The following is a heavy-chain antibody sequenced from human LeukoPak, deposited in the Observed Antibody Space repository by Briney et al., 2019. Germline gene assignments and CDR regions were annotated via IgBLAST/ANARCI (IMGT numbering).Heavy chain of an antibody. J-gene: IGHJ4*02. V-gene: IGHV1-2*02. CDR1: GYTFTGYY. CDR3: ARWGGDIVVVVAASFDY. Sequence: ASVKVSCKASGYTFTGYYMHWVRQAPGQRLEWIGWINPNSGGTDYAQKFQGRVTMTRDTSISTAYMELSRLRSDDTAVYYCARWGGDIVVVVAASFDYWGQGTLVTVSS. CDR2: INPNSGGT. D-gene: IGHD2-15*01.